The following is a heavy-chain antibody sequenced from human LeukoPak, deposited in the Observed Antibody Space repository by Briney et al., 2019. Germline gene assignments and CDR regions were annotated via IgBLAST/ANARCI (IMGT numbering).Heavy chain of an antibody. CDR1: GGSFNDYY. Sequence: PSETLSRTCAVYGGSFNDYYWSWIRQPPGKGLEWIGEINPSGSTNYSPSLKSRVTISVDTSKNQFSLKLSSVAAADTAVYYCARLNDYGDYIDYWGQGTLATVSS. D-gene: IGHD4-17*01. CDR2: INPSGST. J-gene: IGHJ4*02. CDR3: ARLNDYGDYIDY. V-gene: IGHV4-34*01.